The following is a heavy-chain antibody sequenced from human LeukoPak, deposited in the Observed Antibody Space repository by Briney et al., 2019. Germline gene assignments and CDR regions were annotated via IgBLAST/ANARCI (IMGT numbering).Heavy chain of an antibody. V-gene: IGHV4-59*01. CDR1: GGSISSYY. Sequence: PSETLSLTCTVSGGSISSYYWSWIRQPPGKGLEWIGYIYYSGSTNYNPSLKSRVTISVDTYKNQFSLKLSSVTAADTAVYYCARGGITMVRGVIGWFDPWGQGTLVTVSS. D-gene: IGHD3-10*01. CDR3: ARGGITMVRGVIGWFDP. J-gene: IGHJ5*02. CDR2: IYYSGST.